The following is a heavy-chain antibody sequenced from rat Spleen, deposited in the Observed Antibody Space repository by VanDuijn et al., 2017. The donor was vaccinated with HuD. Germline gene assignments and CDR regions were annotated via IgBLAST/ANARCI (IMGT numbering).Heavy chain of an antibody. D-gene: IGHD5-1*01. CDR1: GFTFSDYY. CDR3: ARHPLLGVRIYFDY. Sequence: EVQLVESGGGLVQPGRSLKLSCAASGFTFSDYYMAWVRQAPKKGLEWVASISYEGRSTYYGDSVKGRFTISRDNAESTLYLQMSSLRSEDTATYYCARHPLLGVRIYFDYWGQGVMVTVSS. CDR2: ISYEGRST. V-gene: IGHV5-22*01. J-gene: IGHJ2*01.